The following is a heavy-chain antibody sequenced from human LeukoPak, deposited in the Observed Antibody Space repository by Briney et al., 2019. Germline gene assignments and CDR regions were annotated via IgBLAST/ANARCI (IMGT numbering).Heavy chain of an antibody. Sequence: AASVKVSCKASGGTFSSYAISWVRQAPGQGLEWMGGIIPIFGTANYAQKFQGRVTITADESTSTPYMELSSLRSEDTAVYYCASLRTFKVDWGQGTMVTVSS. J-gene: IGHJ3*01. D-gene: IGHD2/OR15-2a*01. CDR2: IIPIFGTA. CDR3: ASLRTFKVD. V-gene: IGHV1-69*13. CDR1: GGTFSSYA.